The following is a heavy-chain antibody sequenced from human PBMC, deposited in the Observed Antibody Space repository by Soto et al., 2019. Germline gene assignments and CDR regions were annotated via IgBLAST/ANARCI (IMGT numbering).Heavy chain of an antibody. CDR2: IVVGSGNT. CDR3: AAEPAGATNYYYGMDV. J-gene: IGHJ6*02. CDR1: GFTFTSSA. Sequence: SVKVSCKASGFTFTSSAVQWVRQARGQRLEWIGWIVVGSGNTNYAQKFQERVTITRDMSTSTAYMELSSLRSEDTAVYYCAAEPAGATNYYYGMDVWGQGTKVTVSS. D-gene: IGHD1-26*01. V-gene: IGHV1-58*01.